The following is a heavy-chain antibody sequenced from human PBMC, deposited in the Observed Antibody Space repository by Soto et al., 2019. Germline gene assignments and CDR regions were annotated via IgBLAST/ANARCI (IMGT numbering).Heavy chain of an antibody. Sequence: PSETLSLTCTGSGGSISSYYWSWIRQPAGKGLEWIGRIYTSGRTNYNPSLKSRVTMSVDTSKNQFSLKLSSVTAADTAVYYCARDPYSSSWYQFSRGTDVWGQGTTVTVSS. D-gene: IGHD6-13*01. V-gene: IGHV4-4*07. J-gene: IGHJ6*02. CDR3: ARDPYSSSWYQFSRGTDV. CDR2: IYTSGRT. CDR1: GGSISSYY.